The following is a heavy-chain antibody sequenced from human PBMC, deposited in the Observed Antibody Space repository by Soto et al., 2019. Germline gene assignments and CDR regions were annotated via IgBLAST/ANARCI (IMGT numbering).Heavy chain of an antibody. J-gene: IGHJ5*02. Sequence: ASVKVSCKASGYTFTSYAMHWVRQAPGQRXEWMGWINAGNGNTKYSQKFQGRVTITRDTSASTAYMELSSLRSEDTAVYYCARGTLYDSSGYYYVGYNWFDPWGQGSPVTVSS. CDR1: GYTFTSYA. CDR2: INAGNGNT. V-gene: IGHV1-3*01. D-gene: IGHD3-22*01. CDR3: ARGTLYDSSGYYYVGYNWFDP.